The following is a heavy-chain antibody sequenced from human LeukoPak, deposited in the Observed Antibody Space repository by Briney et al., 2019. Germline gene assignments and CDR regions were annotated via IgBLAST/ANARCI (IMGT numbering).Heavy chain of an antibody. J-gene: IGHJ5*02. CDR2: VAYSGST. Sequence: SETLSLTCAVYGWSFSGYYWSWIRQPPGKGLEWIGYVAYSGSTNYNPSLKSRVTISLDTSKNQFSLKLSSVTAADTAVYYCARTVSGYYFNAWGPGTLVTVSS. V-gene: IGHV4-59*01. D-gene: IGHD5-12*01. CDR3: ARTVSGYYFNA. CDR1: GWSFSGYY.